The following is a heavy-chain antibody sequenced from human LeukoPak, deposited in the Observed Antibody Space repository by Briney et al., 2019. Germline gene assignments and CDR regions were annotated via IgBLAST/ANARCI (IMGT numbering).Heavy chain of an antibody. V-gene: IGHV4-4*02. CDR3: ARFGRFGELLSPYYYYGMDV. J-gene: IGHJ6*02. CDR2: IYHSGST. CDR1: GGSISSSNW. Sequence: PSGTLSLTCAVSGGSISSSNWWSWVRQPPGKGLEWIGEIYHSGSTNYNPSLKSRVTISVDTSKNQFSLKLSSVTAADTAVYYCARFGRFGELLSPYYYYGMDVWGQGTTVTVSS. D-gene: IGHD3-10*01.